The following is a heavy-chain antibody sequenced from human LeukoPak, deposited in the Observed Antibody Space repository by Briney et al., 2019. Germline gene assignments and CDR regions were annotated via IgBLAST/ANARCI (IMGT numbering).Heavy chain of an antibody. Sequence: GGSLRLSCAASGFPFSTYSMHWVRQAPGKGLEWVAVMPSDGSNHNYANSVKGRFTISRDNSKNALYLQMNTLRAEDTAVYYCGREKYCTPTDCLHGRFYFNSWGQGTPVTVSS. CDR2: MPSDGSNH. V-gene: IGHV3-30*04. J-gene: IGHJ4*02. CDR3: GREKYCTPTDCLHGRFYFNS. D-gene: IGHD2-8*01. CDR1: GFPFSTYS.